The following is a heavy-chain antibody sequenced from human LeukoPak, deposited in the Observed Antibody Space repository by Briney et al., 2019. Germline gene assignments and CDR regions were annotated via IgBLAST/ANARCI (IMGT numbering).Heavy chain of an antibody. V-gene: IGHV3-23*01. Sequence: GGSLRLSCAASGFTFSSYAMSWVRQAPGKGLEWVSAISGSGGSTYYADSVKGRFTISRDNSKNTLYLQMNSLRAEDTAVYYCGPESPYCGGDCRGDYFDYWGQGTLVTVSS. CDR3: GPESPYCGGDCRGDYFDY. CDR1: GFTFSSYA. D-gene: IGHD2-21*01. CDR2: ISGSGGST. J-gene: IGHJ4*02.